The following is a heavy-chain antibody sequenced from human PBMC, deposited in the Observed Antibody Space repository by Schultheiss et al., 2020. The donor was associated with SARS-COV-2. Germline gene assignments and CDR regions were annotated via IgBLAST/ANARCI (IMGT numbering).Heavy chain of an antibody. V-gene: IGHV3-33*01. J-gene: IGHJ2*01. CDR1: GFTFSTFG. D-gene: IGHD2-8*01. CDR2: IWYDGSYK. Sequence: GGSLRLSCAASGFTFSTFGMHWVRQAPGKALEWVGLIWYDGSYKYYGDSVKGRFTISRDNSKNTLYLQMNSLRAEDTAVYYCASLVSGYWYFDLWGSGTLVTVSS. CDR3: ASLVSGYWYFDL.